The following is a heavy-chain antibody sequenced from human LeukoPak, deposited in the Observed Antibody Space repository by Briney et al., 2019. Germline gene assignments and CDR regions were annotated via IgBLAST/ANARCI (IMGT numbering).Heavy chain of an antibody. CDR2: ISTSSSYI. D-gene: IGHD3-9*01. V-gene: IGHV3-21*01. CDR3: ARDYDILTGPPAGFDP. J-gene: IGHJ5*02. Sequence: GGSLRLSCAASGFTFSSYSMNWVRQAPGKGLEWVSFISTSSSYIHYADSVKGRFTISRDNARNSLYLQMNSLRAEDTAVYYCARDYDILTGPPAGFDPWGQGTLVTVSS. CDR1: GFTFSSYS.